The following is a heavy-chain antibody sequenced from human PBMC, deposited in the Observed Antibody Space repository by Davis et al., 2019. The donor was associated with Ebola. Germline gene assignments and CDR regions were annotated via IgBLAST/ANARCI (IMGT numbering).Heavy chain of an antibody. CDR2: INHSGST. CDR1: GDSISSSNW. V-gene: IGHV4-4*02. J-gene: IGHJ6*02. CDR3: ARGGGTAAGYYYYGMDV. Sequence: GSLRLSCAVSGDSISSSNWWSWVRQPPGKGLEWIGEINHSGSTNYNPSLKSRVTISVDTSKNQFSLKLSSVTAADTAVYYCARGGGTAAGYYYYGMDVWGQGTTVTVSS. D-gene: IGHD6-13*01.